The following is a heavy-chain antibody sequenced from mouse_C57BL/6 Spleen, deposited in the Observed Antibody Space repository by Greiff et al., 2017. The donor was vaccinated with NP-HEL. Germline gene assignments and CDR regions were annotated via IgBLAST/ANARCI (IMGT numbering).Heavy chain of an antibody. Sequence: QVQLQQPGAELVRPGSSVKLSCKASGYTFTSYWMHWVKQRPIQGLEWIGNIDPSDSETHYNQKFKDKATLTVDKSSSTAYMQLSSLTSEDSAAYYCARSDSNYEPFDYWGQGTTLTVSS. CDR1: GYTFTSYW. J-gene: IGHJ2*01. D-gene: IGHD2-5*01. V-gene: IGHV1-52*01. CDR2: IDPSDSET. CDR3: ARSDSNYEPFDY.